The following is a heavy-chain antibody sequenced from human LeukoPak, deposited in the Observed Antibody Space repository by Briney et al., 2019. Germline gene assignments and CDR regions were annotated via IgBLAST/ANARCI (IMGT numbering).Heavy chain of an antibody. Sequence: GGSLRLSCAASGFTFSSSAMSWVRQVPGKGLEWVSGISASGGSTSYADSVKGRLTISRDNSKKPLFLQINSLRGEDTAVYYCARGLTAIRGIEYSYYGMDVWGQGTTVTVSS. V-gene: IGHV3-23*01. CDR3: ARGLTAIRGIEYSYYGMDV. D-gene: IGHD2-21*02. J-gene: IGHJ6*02. CDR2: ISASGGST. CDR1: GFTFSSSA.